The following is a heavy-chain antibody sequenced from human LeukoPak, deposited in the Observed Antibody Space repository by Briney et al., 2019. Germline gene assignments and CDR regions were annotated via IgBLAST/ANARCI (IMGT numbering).Heavy chain of an antibody. CDR2: INHSGST. CDR3: ARRYYYGSGSYRSNWFDP. Sequence: SETLSLTCAVYGGSFSGYYWSCIRQPPGKGLEWIGEINHSGSTNYNPSLKSRVTISVDTSKNQFSLKLSSVTAADTAVYYCARRYYYGSGSYRSNWFDPWGQGTLVTVSS. V-gene: IGHV4-34*01. J-gene: IGHJ5*02. CDR1: GGSFSGYY. D-gene: IGHD3-10*01.